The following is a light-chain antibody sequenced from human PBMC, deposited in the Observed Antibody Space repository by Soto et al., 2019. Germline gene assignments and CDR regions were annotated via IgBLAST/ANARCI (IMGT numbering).Light chain of an antibody. CDR2: LNSDGSH. Sequence: QPVLTQSPSASASLGASVKLTCTLSSGHSSYTIAWHQQQPEKGPRYLMTLNSDGSHSKGDGIPDRFSGSSSGAERYLSISRIQSEDEADYYCQTWGTGIEVFGGGTKLTVL. CDR1: SGHSSYT. V-gene: IGLV4-69*01. J-gene: IGLJ3*02. CDR3: QTWGTGIEV.